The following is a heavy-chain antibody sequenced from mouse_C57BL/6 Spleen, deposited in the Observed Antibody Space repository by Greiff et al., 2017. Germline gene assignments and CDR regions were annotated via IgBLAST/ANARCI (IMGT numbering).Heavy chain of an antibody. CDR1: GYAFTNYL. CDR2: INPGSGGT. V-gene: IGHV1-54*01. Sequence: QVQLQQSGAELVRPGTSVKVSCKASGYAFTNYLIEWVKQRPGQGLEWIGVINPGSGGTNYNEKFKGKATLTADKSSSTAYMQLSSLTSEDSAVYFCARGGLTYNGSSPYYFDYWGQGTTLTVSS. CDR3: ARGGLTYNGSSPYYFDY. D-gene: IGHD1-1*01. J-gene: IGHJ2*01.